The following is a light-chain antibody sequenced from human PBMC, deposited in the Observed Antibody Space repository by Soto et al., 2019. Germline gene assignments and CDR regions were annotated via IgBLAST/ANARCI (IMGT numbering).Light chain of an antibody. CDR1: QSVGST. J-gene: IGKJ2*01. CDR3: QQYNIWYT. CDR2: GAS. Sequence: EIVLTQSPGTLSLSPGERATLSCRASQSVGSTLAWYQQKPGQAPRLLIYGASTRATGIPARFSGSGSGTEFTLTISSLHSEDSAVYYCQQYNIWYTFGQGTKVDIK. V-gene: IGKV3-15*01.